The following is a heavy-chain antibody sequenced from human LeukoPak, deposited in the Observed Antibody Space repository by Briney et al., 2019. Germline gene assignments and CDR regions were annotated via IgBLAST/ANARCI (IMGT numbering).Heavy chain of an antibody. Sequence: PGGSLRLSCAGTGFTFSAYWMHWVRQAPGKGPVWLARINSDGYSISYADSVKGRFTISRDNTKNSLYVQMNSLRAEDTAVYYCARVEDYDILTGFDYWGQGILVTVSS. V-gene: IGHV3-74*01. J-gene: IGHJ4*02. CDR1: GFTFSAYW. CDR3: ARVEDYDILTGFDY. CDR2: INSDGYSI. D-gene: IGHD3-9*01.